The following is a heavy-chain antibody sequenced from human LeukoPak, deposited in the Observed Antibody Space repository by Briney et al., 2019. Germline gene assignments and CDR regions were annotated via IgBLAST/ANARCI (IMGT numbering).Heavy chain of an antibody. D-gene: IGHD3-3*01. CDR1: GGTFSDYA. CDR3: AGIPVFGVVLHQVPV. J-gene: IGHJ6*04. V-gene: IGHV1-69*10. Sequence: SVKVSCKASGGTFSDYAYNWVRQAPGQGLEWMGVFIPILGTANSTQNFQDRVTVTADISTNTAYLELTSLRSEDTAVYFCAGIPVFGVVLHQVPVWGKGTTVTVSS. CDR2: FIPILGTA.